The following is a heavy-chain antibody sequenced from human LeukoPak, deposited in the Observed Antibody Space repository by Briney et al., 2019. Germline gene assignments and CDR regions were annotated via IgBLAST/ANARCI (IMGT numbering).Heavy chain of an antibody. D-gene: IGHD3-3*01. CDR3: ARGKIFGVVPAYYMDV. CDR2: INHSGST. CDR1: GGSFSGYY. J-gene: IGHJ6*03. V-gene: IGHV4-34*01. Sequence: PSGTLSPTCAVYGGSFSGYYWSWIRQPPGKGLEWIGEINHSGSTNYNPSLKSRVTISVDTSKNQFSLKLSSVTAADTAVYYCARGKIFGVVPAYYMDVWGKGTTVTVSS.